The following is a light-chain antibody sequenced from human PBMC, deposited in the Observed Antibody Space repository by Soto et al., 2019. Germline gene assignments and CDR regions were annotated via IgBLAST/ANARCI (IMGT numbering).Light chain of an antibody. CDR3: SSYAGSNNWGV. J-gene: IGLJ3*02. CDR1: SSDVGGYNY. CDR2: EVS. Sequence: QSALTQPPSASGSPGQSVTISCTGTSSDVGGYNYVSWYQQHPGKAPKLMIYEVSKRPSGVSDRFSGSKSGNTASLTVSGLQAEDEADYYCSSYAGSNNWGVFGGGTKLTVL. V-gene: IGLV2-8*01.